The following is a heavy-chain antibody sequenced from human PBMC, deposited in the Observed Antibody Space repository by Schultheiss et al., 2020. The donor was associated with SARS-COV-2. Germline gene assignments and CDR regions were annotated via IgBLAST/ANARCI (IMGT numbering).Heavy chain of an antibody. CDR1: GFTVSSNY. CDR2: ISGSGGST. Sequence: GGSLRLSCAASGFTVSSNYMSWVRQAPGKGLEWVSAISGSGGSTYYADSVKGRFTISRDNSKNTLYLQMNSLRAEDTAVYYCAKDSTVLRFLEWLAFDYWGQGTLVTVSS. J-gene: IGHJ4*02. V-gene: IGHV3-23*01. D-gene: IGHD3-3*01. CDR3: AKDSTVLRFLEWLAFDY.